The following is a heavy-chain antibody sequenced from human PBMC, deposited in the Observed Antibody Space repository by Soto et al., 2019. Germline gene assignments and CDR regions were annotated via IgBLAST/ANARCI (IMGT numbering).Heavy chain of an antibody. J-gene: IGHJ5*02. CDR1: GGSVSSGSYY. D-gene: IGHD3-10*01. CDR3: ARDLRTLLWFGEWVDWFDP. Sequence: KPSETLSLTCTVSGGSVSSGSYYWSWIRQPPGKGLEWIGYIYYSGSTNYNPSLKSRVTISVDTSKNQFSLKLSSVTAADTAVYYCARDLRTLLWFGEWVDWFDPWGQGTLVTVSS. CDR2: IYYSGST. V-gene: IGHV4-61*01.